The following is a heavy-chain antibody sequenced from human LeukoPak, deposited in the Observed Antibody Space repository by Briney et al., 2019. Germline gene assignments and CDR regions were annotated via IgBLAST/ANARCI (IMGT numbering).Heavy chain of an antibody. Sequence: PGGSLRLSCAASGFTFSSYAMSWVRQAPEKGLEWVSAISGSGGSTYYADSVKGRFTISRDNSKNTLYLQMNSLRAEDTAVYYCANGLVGATGGRAFDIWGQGTMVTVSS. D-gene: IGHD1-26*01. J-gene: IGHJ3*02. CDR2: ISGSGGST. CDR3: ANGLVGATGGRAFDI. CDR1: GFTFSSYA. V-gene: IGHV3-23*01.